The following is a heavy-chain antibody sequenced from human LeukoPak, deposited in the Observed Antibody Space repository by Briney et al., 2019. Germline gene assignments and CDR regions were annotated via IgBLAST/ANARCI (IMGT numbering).Heavy chain of an antibody. V-gene: IGHV3-21*04. D-gene: IGHD1-26*01. CDR3: AKDRTVGASYWYFDL. J-gene: IGHJ2*01. Sequence: GGSLRLSCAASGFTFSSYSMNWVRQAPGKGLEWVSSISSSSSYIYYADSVKGRFTISRDNAKNSLYLHMNTLRAEDTAIYYCAKDRTVGASYWYFDLWGRGTLVTVSS. CDR2: ISSSSSYI. CDR1: GFTFSSYS.